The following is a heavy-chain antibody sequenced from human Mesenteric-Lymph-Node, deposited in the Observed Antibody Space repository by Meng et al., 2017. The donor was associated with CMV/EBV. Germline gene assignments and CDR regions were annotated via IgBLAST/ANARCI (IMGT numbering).Heavy chain of an antibody. CDR3: ASGLFYYGLDF. CDR1: GFTFSSYG. J-gene: IGHJ6*02. Sequence: GESLKISCAASGFTFSSYGMHWVRQTPGKGLDLEWLAIISYDGGYKYYADSVKGRLTVSRDNSKNTLYLQMNSLRIEDTAVYYCASGLFYYGLDFWGQGTTVTVSS. CDR2: ISYDGGYK. V-gene: IGHV3-30*19.